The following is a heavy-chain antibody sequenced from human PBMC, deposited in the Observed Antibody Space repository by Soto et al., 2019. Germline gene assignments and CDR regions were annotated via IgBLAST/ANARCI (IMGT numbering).Heavy chain of an antibody. J-gene: IGHJ4*02. Sequence: QVQFVQSGTEVKKPGGSVKVACKASGYTFTSYAVHWVRQAPGQRLEWMGWSNGGNDNTAYSQKFQGRVTITKDTSASTAYMELRSLRSEDTAVYYCARGVVGSWMDGFFDYWGQGTLVTVSS. V-gene: IGHV1-3*01. D-gene: IGHD1-1*01. CDR2: SNGGNDNT. CDR3: ARGVVGSWMDGFFDY. CDR1: GYTFTSYA.